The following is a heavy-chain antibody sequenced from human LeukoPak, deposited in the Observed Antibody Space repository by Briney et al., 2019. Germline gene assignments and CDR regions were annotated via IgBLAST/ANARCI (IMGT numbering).Heavy chain of an antibody. V-gene: IGHV4-38-2*02. Sequence: PSETLSLTCTFSGYSISSGNFWGWMREPPGKGLDWIGSIYHSGSTYYNPSLKSRVTISVDTSKNQFSLRLSSLTAAHTALYYCARDRKYYYHMDVWGKGTTVTAS. J-gene: IGHJ6*03. CDR1: GYSISSGNF. CDR2: IYHSGST. D-gene: IGHD1-14*01. CDR3: ARDRKYYYHMDV.